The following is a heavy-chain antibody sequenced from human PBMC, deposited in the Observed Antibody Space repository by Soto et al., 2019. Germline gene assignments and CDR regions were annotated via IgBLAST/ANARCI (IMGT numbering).Heavy chain of an antibody. Sequence: QVQLVQSGAEVKKPGASVKVSCKASGYTFTSYGISWVRQAPGQGLEWMGWISAYNGNTNYAQKLQGRVTMTTDTATSTAYTEPRSLRSDDTAVYFRAKDGYCTNFCYWGQGTLVTVSS. CDR1: GYTFTSYG. J-gene: IGHJ4*02. D-gene: IGHD2-8*01. CDR3: AKDGYCTNFCY. CDR2: ISAYNGNT. V-gene: IGHV1-18*01.